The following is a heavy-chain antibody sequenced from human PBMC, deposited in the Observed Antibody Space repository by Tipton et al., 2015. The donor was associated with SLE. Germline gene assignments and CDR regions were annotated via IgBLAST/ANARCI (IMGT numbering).Heavy chain of an antibody. V-gene: IGHV4-34*01. J-gene: IGHJ4*02. Sequence: TLSLTCAVYGGSFSGYYCRWIRPPPGKGRGWVGEINHSGSTNYNPSLKSRVTISVDTSKNQFSLKLTSLTAADTAVYYCARGLYGDEPGYWGQGTLVTVSS. CDR1: GGSFSGYY. D-gene: IGHD4-17*01. CDR3: ARGLYGDEPGY. CDR2: INHSGST.